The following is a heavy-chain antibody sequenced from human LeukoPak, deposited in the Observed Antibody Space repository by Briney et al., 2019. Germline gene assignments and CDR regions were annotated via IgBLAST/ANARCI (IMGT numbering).Heavy chain of an antibody. Sequence: SETLSLTCAVYGGSFSGSYWTWIRQPPGKGLEWIGEINHSGSTNYNPSLKSRVTISLDTSKNQFSLRLNSVTAADTAVYYCARVMTTVTTFKTYSYGMDVWGQGTTVTVSS. V-gene: IGHV4-34*01. CDR3: ARVMTTVTTFKTYSYGMDV. CDR1: GGSFSGSY. D-gene: IGHD4-17*01. CDR2: INHSGST. J-gene: IGHJ6*02.